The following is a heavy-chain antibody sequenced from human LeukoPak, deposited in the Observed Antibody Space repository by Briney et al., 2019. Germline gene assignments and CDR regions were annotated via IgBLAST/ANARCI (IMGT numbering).Heavy chain of an antibody. CDR1: GFTFSSYA. D-gene: IGHD1-1*01. CDR2: IKQDGSEK. V-gene: IGHV3-7*01. Sequence: GGSLRLSCAASGFTFSSYAMSWVRQAPGKGVEWVANIKQDGSEKYYVDSVKGRFTISRDNAKNSLYLQMNSLRAEDTAVYYCARDRDRVAMATTFGYWGQGTLVTVSS. CDR3: ARDRDRVAMATTFGY. J-gene: IGHJ4*02.